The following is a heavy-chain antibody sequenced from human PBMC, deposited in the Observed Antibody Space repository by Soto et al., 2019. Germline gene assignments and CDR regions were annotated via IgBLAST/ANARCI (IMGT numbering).Heavy chain of an antibody. D-gene: IGHD3-3*01. CDR2: INHSGST. Sequence: QVQLQQWGAGLLKPSETLSLTCAVYGGSFSGYYWSWIRQPPGKGLEWIGEINHSGSTNYNPSLKSRVTISVDTSKNQFHLKLSSVTAADTAVYYCARGPYYDFWSGYLNWYFDRWGRGTLVTVSS. CDR3: ARGPYYDFWSGYLNWYFDR. V-gene: IGHV4-34*01. J-gene: IGHJ2*01. CDR1: GGSFSGYY.